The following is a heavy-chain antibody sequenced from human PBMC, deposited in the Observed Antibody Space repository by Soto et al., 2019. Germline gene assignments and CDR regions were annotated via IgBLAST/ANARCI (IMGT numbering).Heavy chain of an antibody. D-gene: IGHD3-10*01. Sequence: GGSLRLSCAASGFTFSSYGMHWVRQAPGKGLEWVAVIWYDGSNKYYADSVKGRFTISRDNSKNTLYLQMNSLRAEDTAVYYCARDLLTMVRGVEFYFDYWGQGTLVTVSS. CDR3: ARDLLTMVRGVEFYFDY. V-gene: IGHV3-33*01. J-gene: IGHJ4*02. CDR1: GFTFSSYG. CDR2: IWYDGSNK.